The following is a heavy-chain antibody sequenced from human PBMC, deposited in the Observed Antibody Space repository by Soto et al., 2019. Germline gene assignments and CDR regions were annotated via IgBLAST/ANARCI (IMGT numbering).Heavy chain of an antibody. V-gene: IGHV4-39*01. CDR1: GDSISNSRFY. CDR2: IYHTGNA. CDR3: ARDYFDSRDYTTNWLDP. D-gene: IGHD3-22*01. J-gene: IGHJ5*02. Sequence: PSEALSLTCSVSGDSISNSRFYWAWIRQPPGEGLEWIGSIYHTGNAYYNPSLKSRVTIFVDTSKNQFSLKLTSVTAADTALYYCARDYFDSRDYTTNWLDPWGQGTLVTASS.